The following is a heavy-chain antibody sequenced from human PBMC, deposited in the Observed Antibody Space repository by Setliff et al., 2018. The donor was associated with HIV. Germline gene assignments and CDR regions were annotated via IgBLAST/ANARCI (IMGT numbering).Heavy chain of an antibody. CDR3: ARKGSSSRSQEYYYDF. V-gene: IGHV4-34*01. D-gene: IGHD6-13*01. CDR2: INHSGST. CDR1: DDSFSGYY. Sequence: PSETLSLTCNVSDDSFSGYYWSWIRQPPGKGLEWIGEINHSGSTNYNPSLKSRVTISVDTSKNQFSLKLSSVTALDTAVYYCARKGSSSRSQEYYYDFWGQGTLVTVSS. J-gene: IGHJ4*02.